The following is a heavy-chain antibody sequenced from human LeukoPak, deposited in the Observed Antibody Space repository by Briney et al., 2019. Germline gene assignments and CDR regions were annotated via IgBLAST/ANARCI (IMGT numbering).Heavy chain of an antibody. V-gene: IGHV3-23*01. CDR3: AKAPVWNYYYGLDV. D-gene: IGHD2-21*01. J-gene: IGHJ6*02. CDR2: ITPIGST. Sequence: PGGSLRLSCAASGLTASHNVNNAMSWVRHAPGKGLEWVSGITPIGSTYYANSVKGRFTISRENSNNTLYLHMDSLRAEDTAVYYCAKAPVWNYYYGLDVWGQGTTVTVSS. CDR1: GLTASHNVNNA.